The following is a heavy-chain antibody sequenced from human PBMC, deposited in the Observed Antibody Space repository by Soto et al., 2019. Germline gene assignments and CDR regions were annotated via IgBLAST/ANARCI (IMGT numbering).Heavy chain of an antibody. Sequence: QVQLVESGGGVVQPGRSLRLSCAASGFPFTTYGMHWVREGPGKGLEWVAVISYDGSNKYYADSVKGRFTISRDNSKNTLYXXXXXXXXEXXXXXXXXXXXXXFDYRGQGTLVTVSS. J-gene: IGHJ4*02. CDR2: ISYDGSNK. CDR1: GFPFTTYG. V-gene: IGHV3-30*03. CDR3: XXXXXXFDY.